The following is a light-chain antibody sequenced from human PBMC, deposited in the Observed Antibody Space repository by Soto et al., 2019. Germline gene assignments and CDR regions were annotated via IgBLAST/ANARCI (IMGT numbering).Light chain of an antibody. CDR2: KTS. J-gene: IGKJ4*02. Sequence: DIQMTQSPSTLSASVGDRVTITCRASQSIDSWLDWYQQKPGKAPNLLIYKTSNLESGVPSRFSGSGSGTVFTLTISSLPPYDFANYSCQQYKSFSLTCGGGTRVEFK. CDR3: QQYKSFSLT. V-gene: IGKV1-5*03. CDR1: QSIDSW.